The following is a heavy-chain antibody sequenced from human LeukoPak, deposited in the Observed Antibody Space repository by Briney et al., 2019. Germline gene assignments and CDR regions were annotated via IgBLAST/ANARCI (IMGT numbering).Heavy chain of an antibody. J-gene: IGHJ4*02. CDR1: GGSFSGYY. V-gene: IGHV4-34*01. CDR3: ARRRTVDTAMVRRPKYFDY. CDR2: INHSGST. D-gene: IGHD5-18*01. Sequence: PSETLSLTCAVYGGSFSGYYWSWIRQPPGKGLEWIGEINHSGSTNYNPSLKSRVTISVDTSKNQFSLKLSSVTVADTAVYYCARRRTVDTAMVRRPKYFDYWGQGTLVTVSS.